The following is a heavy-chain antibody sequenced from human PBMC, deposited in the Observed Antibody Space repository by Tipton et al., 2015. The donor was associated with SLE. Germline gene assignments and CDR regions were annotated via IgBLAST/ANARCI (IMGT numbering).Heavy chain of an antibody. V-gene: IGHV3-74*01. J-gene: IGHJ4*02. CDR3: AKDMVATILGPFDY. Sequence: SLRLSCATSGFTFRSYWMHWVRQAPGKGLEWVSRVNTEGTTTTYADSVKGRFTISRDNAKNTLYLQMNSLRVEDAAVYYCAKDMVATILGPFDYWGQGTLVTVSS. CDR2: VNTEGTTT. CDR1: GFTFRSYW. D-gene: IGHD5-12*01.